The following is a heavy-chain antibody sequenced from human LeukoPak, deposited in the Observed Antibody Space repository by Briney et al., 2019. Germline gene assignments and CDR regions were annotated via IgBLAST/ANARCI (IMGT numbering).Heavy chain of an antibody. CDR3: ARNPARYGCSSTSCYLFDY. J-gene: IGHJ4*02. D-gene: IGHD2-2*01. CDR2: IYYSGTT. CDR1: GGSISSTSYY. V-gene: IGHV4-39*01. Sequence: PSETLSLTCTVSGGSISSTSYYWGWIRQPPGKGLEWIGSIYYSGTTYYNPSLKSRVTISVDTSKNQFSLKLSSVTAADTAVYYCARNPARYGCSSTSCYLFDYWGRGNLVTVSS.